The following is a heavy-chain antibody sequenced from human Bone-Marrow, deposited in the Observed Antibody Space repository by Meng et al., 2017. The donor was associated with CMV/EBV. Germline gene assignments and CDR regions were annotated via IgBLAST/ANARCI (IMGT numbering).Heavy chain of an antibody. Sequence: GESLKISCAASGFTFSSYWMSWVRQAPGKGLEWVANVKQDGSEKYYVDSVKGRFTISRDNAKNSLYLQMNSLRAEDTAVYYCARGRYQLLGFWGQGTLVTVSS. CDR1: GFTFSSYW. J-gene: IGHJ4*02. CDR2: VKQDGSEK. D-gene: IGHD2-2*01. CDR3: ARGRYQLLGF. V-gene: IGHV3-7*01.